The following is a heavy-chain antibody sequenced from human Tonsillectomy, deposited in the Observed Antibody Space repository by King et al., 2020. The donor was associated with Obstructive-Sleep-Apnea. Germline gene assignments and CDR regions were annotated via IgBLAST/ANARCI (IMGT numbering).Heavy chain of an antibody. J-gene: IGHJ4*02. CDR2: ISYSGST. CDR1: GASISSGDYY. CDR3: ARDYRESFRGVIIPFDY. Sequence: VQLPESGPRLVKPSQTLSLACAVSGASISSGDYYWSWIRQPPGKGLEWIGYISYSGSTSYNPSLKSRVTISSDTSKNQFSLQLSSMTVADTAVYYCARDYRESFRGVIIPFDYWGQGTLVIVSS. V-gene: IGHV4-30-4*01. D-gene: IGHD3-10*01.